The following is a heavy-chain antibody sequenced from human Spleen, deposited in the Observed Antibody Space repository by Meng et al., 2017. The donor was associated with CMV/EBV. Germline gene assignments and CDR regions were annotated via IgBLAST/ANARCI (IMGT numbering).Heavy chain of an antibody. CDR1: GGTFSSYT. J-gene: IGHJ4*02. CDR2: IIPILGIA. D-gene: IGHD1-1*01. Sequence: SVKVSCKASGGTFSSYTISWVRQAPGQGLEWMGRIIPILGIANYAQKFQGRVTITADKSTSTAYMELSSLRSEDTAVYYCARGPGYDWRLTYYFDHWGQGTLVTVSS. CDR3: ARGPGYDWRLTYYFDH. V-gene: IGHV1-69*02.